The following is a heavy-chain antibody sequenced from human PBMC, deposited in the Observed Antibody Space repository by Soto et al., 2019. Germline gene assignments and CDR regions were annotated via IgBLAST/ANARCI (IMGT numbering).Heavy chain of an antibody. Sequence: AETLSLTCTVSGGSISSYYWSWIRQPPGKGLEWIGYIYYSGSTNYNPSLKSRVTISVDTSKNQFSLKLSSVTAEDTAVYYCAKDPSNPGIAVAGTDAFDIWGQGTMVTVSS. V-gene: IGHV4-59*12. D-gene: IGHD6-19*01. J-gene: IGHJ3*02. CDR2: IYYSGST. CDR1: GGSISSYY. CDR3: AKDPSNPGIAVAGTDAFDI.